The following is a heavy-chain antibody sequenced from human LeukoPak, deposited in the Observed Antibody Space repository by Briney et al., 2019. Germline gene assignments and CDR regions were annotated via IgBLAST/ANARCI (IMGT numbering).Heavy chain of an antibody. V-gene: IGHV3-30*02. J-gene: IGHJ6*02. CDR1: GFTFSSYG. Sequence: GGSLRLSCAASGFTFSSYGMHWVRQAPGKGLEWVAFIRYDGSNKYYADSVKGRFTISRDNSENTLYLQMNSLRAEDTAVYYCANSWFYYYYGVDVWGQGTTVTVSS. CDR3: ANSWFYYYYGVDV. D-gene: IGHD6-13*01. CDR2: IRYDGSNK.